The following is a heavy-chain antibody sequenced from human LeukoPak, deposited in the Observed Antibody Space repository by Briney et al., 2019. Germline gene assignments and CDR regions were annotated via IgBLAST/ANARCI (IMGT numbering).Heavy chain of an antibody. CDR2: INPSDGST. CDR3: ARDVTTGTTYEKDYYYYMDV. D-gene: IGHD1-1*01. V-gene: IGHV1-46*01. J-gene: IGHJ6*03. CDR1: GYTFTSYY. Sequence: ASVKVSCKASGYTFTSYYMHWVRQAPGQRLEWMGIINPSDGSTNYAQKFQGRITMTRDTSTSTVYMELSSLRYEDTAVYYCARDVTTGTTYEKDYYYYMDVWGKGTTVTISS.